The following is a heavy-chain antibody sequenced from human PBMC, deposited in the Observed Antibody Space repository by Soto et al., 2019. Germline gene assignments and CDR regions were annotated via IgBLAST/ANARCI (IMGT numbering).Heavy chain of an antibody. D-gene: IGHD6-19*01. V-gene: IGHV3-30*18. CDR1: GFTCSSFG. J-gene: IGHJ4*02. CDR3: VKDPGQQWLPNYFDS. CDR2: ISYDGSKN. Sequence: GSLRLSCAASGFTCSSFGMRWVRQAPGKGLEWVSIISYDGSKNHHADFVRGRFTISRDNSKNTLYLQMNSLGPEDTAVYYCVKDPGQQWLPNYFDSWGQGTLVTVSS.